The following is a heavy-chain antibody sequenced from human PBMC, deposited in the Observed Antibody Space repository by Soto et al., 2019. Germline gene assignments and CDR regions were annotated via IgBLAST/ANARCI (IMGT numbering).Heavy chain of an antibody. CDR2: ISGSDSRT. D-gene: IGHD4-17*01. V-gene: IGHV3-23*01. J-gene: IGHJ3*02. CDR3: AKGTYRDYVYWDHAFDI. Sequence: PGGSLRLSCAVSGFTFSSYAMSWVRQAPGKGLEWVSAISGSDSRTYYADSVKGRFTFSRDNSKKTLYLQMNSLRAEDTAVYSCAKGTYRDYVYWDHAFDIWGQGTMVTVSS. CDR1: GFTFSSYA.